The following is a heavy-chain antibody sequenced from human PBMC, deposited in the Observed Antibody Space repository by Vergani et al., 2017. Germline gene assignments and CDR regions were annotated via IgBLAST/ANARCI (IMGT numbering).Heavy chain of an antibody. CDR1: GGTFSSYA. V-gene: IGHV1-69*12. J-gene: IGHJ2*01. CDR3: ASRTRPTAMVHWYFDL. CDR2: IIPIFGTA. D-gene: IGHD5-18*01. Sequence: QVQLVQSGAEVKKPGSSVKVSCKASGGTFSSYAISWVRQAPGQGLEWMGGIIPIFGTANYAQKFQGIVTITADESTSTAYRELSSLTSEDTAVYYCASRTRPTAMVHWYFDLWGRGTLVTVSS.